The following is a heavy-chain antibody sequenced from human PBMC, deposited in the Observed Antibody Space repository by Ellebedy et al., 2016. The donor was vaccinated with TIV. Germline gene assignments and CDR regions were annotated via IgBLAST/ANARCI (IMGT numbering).Heavy chain of an antibody. J-gene: IGHJ6*02. CDR1: GFTFSSYG. V-gene: IGHV3-33*01. D-gene: IGHD1-14*01. CDR3: ARPPTRGQYYYYYGMDV. CDR2: IWYDGSNK. Sequence: GGSLRLSXAASGFTFSSYGMHWVRQAPGKGLEWVAVIWYDGSNKYYADSVKGRFTISRDNSKNTLYLQMNSLRAEDTAVYYCARPPTRGQYYYYYGMDVWGQGTTVTVSS.